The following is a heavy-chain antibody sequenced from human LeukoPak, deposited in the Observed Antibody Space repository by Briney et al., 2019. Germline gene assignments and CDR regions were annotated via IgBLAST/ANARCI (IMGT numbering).Heavy chain of an antibody. CDR3: ASAQKSHGFDV. V-gene: IGHV5-51*01. CDR1: GYRFTSYW. CDR2: IYPGDSDT. J-gene: IGHJ3*01. Sequence: GESLKISCKGSGYRFTSYWIGWVRPMPGRGLEWMGIIYPGDSDTRYTPSFQGQVTMSVDKSISTAYLQWSSLEASVTAMYYCASAQKSHGFDVWGQGTMVTVSS.